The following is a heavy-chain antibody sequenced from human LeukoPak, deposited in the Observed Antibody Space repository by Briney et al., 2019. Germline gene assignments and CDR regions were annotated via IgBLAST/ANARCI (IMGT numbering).Heavy chain of an antibody. CDR2: ISYDGSTK. V-gene: IGHV3-30*01. J-gene: IGHJ4*02. Sequence: GRSLGLSCAASGFTFSSYAMHWVRQAPGKGLDWVAVISYDGSTKYHADSVKGRFTISRDNSKNTLSLQMNSLRAEDTAVYYCASGYYFDYWGQGTLVTVSS. CDR3: ASGYYFDY. CDR1: GFTFSSYA.